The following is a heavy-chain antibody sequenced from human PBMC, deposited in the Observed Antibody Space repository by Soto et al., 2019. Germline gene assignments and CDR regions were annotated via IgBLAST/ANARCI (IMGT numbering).Heavy chain of an antibody. D-gene: IGHD5-18*01. J-gene: IGHJ6*04. V-gene: IGHV3-48*01. CDR3: ARRTIQLWPRMDV. CDR2: ISSSSSTI. CDR1: GFTFSSYS. Sequence: GGSLRLSCAASGFTFSSYSMNWVRQAPGKGLEWVSYISSSSSTIYYADSVKGRFTISRDNAKNSLYLQMNSLRAEDTAVYYCARRTIQLWPRMDVWGKGTMVTVSS.